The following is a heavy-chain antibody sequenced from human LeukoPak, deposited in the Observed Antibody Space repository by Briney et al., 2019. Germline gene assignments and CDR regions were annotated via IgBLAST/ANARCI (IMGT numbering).Heavy chain of an antibody. CDR3: ATATLVGATSSP. CDR2: INSNSGGT. V-gene: IGHV1-2*02. CDR1: GYSFTGYH. Sequence: ASVKVSCKASGYSFTGYHIHWVRQAPGQGLEWMGWINSNSGGTNYAQKFQGRVTMTRDTSISTAYMELSRLRSDDTAVYYCATATLVGATSSPWGQGTLVTVSS. J-gene: IGHJ5*02. D-gene: IGHD1-26*01.